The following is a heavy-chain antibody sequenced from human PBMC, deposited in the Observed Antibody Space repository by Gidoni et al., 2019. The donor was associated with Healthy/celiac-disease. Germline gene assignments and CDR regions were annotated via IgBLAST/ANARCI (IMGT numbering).Heavy chain of an antibody. CDR3: ARFRWEYSGYDETV. V-gene: IGHV1-18*04. CDR2: ISAYNGNT. J-gene: IGHJ6*02. Sequence: QVQLVQSGAAVKTPGASVKVSCKASGSTFTSYGISWVRQSPGQGLEWMGWISAYNGNTNYAQKLQGRVTMTTDTSTSTAYMELRSLRSDDTAVYYCARFRWEYSGYDETVWGQGTTVTVSS. D-gene: IGHD5-12*01. CDR1: GSTFTSYG.